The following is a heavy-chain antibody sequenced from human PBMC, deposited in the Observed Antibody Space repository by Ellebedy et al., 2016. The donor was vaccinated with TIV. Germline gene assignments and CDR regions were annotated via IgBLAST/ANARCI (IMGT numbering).Heavy chain of an antibody. V-gene: IGHV1-2*02. Sequence: ASVKVSCKASGYTFTGYYIHWVRQAPGQGLEWMGWINPKNGGTNYAQKFQGRVTMTRDTSISTAYMELSWLRSDDTAVYYCARDGACGGDCYGDNYWGQGSLVTVSS. D-gene: IGHD2-21*02. J-gene: IGHJ4*02. CDR3: ARDGACGGDCYGDNY. CDR1: GYTFTGYY. CDR2: INPKNGGT.